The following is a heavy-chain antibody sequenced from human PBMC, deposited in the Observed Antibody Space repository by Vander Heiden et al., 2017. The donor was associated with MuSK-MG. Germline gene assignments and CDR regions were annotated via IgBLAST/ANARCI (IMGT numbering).Heavy chain of an antibody. CDR3: AKDTRKVSVGHFDY. CDR2: MSGSGGST. Sequence: LLESGGGLVQPGGSLRFSCSAACFTFSCSTLPWVRQAPGKGLEWVSGMSGSGGSTYYADSVKGLFTISRDNSKNTLYLQMNSLRAEDTAVYYCAKDTRKVSVGHFDYWGQGTLVTVSS. CDR1: CFTFSCST. J-gene: IGHJ4*02. D-gene: IGHD1-20*01. V-gene: IGHV3-23*01.